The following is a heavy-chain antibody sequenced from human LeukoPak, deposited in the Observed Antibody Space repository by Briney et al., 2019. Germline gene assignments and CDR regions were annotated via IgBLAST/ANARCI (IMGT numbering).Heavy chain of an antibody. CDR1: GFSVNTYT. Sequence: PGESLRLSCAASGFSVNTYTMYWVRQAPGKGLEWVSGLRNSDGSTYYADSVQGRFTISSDNSKNIVFLQMNRLRDEDTAVYYCAKSSRPVIAMAFFDYWGQGTLVTVSS. CDR2: LRNSDGST. V-gene: IGHV3-23*01. D-gene: IGHD3-16*02. CDR3: AKSSRPVIAMAFFDY. J-gene: IGHJ4*02.